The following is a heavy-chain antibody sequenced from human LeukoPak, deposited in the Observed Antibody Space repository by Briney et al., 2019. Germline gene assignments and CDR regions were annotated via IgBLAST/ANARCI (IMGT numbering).Heavy chain of an antibody. Sequence: PGGSLRLSCAASRFIFTNYWIHWVRQAPGKGLVWVSHVNNDGSATSYADSVKGRFTISRDNAKNTLYLQMNNLRAEDTVVYYCAREDCTIGAVCSSLLDHWGRETLVTVSS. CDR3: AREDCTIGAVCSSLLDH. CDR2: VNNDGSAT. CDR1: RFIFTNYW. J-gene: IGHJ4*02. D-gene: IGHD2-8*01. V-gene: IGHV3-74*01.